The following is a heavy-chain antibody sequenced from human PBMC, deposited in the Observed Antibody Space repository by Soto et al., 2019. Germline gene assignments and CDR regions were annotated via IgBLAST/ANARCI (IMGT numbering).Heavy chain of an antibody. CDR3: ARDRGARTNYYYGMDV. V-gene: IGHV1-69*06. Sequence: GASVKVSCKASGGTFSSYSISWVLQAPGQGLEWMGGIIPIFGTANYAQKFQGRVTIAADKSTSTAYMELSSLRSEDTAVYYCARDRGARTNYYYGMDVWGQGTTVTVSS. CDR2: IIPIFGTA. J-gene: IGHJ6*02. D-gene: IGHD3-10*01. CDR1: GGTFSSYS.